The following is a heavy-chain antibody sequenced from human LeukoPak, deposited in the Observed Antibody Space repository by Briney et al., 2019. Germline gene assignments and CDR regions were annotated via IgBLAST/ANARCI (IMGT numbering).Heavy chain of an antibody. CDR3: ARERYCSGGSCLPSFDY. J-gene: IGHJ4*02. CDR1: GFTFSSYW. Sequence: PGGSLRLSCAASGFTFSSYWMSWVRQAPGKGLEWVANIKQDGSEKYYVDSVKGRFTISRDNAKNSLYLQMNSLRAEDTAVYYCARERYCSGGSCLPSFDYWGQGTLVTVSS. V-gene: IGHV3-7*01. D-gene: IGHD2-15*01. CDR2: IKQDGSEK.